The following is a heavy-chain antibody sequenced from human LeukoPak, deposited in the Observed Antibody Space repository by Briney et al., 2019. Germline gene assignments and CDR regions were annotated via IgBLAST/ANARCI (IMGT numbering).Heavy chain of an antibody. J-gene: IGHJ5*02. CDR2: IYYSGST. CDR3: ARQDSYYNWFDP. CDR1: GGSISSYY. D-gene: IGHD1-26*01. Sequence: SETLSLTCTVSGGSISSYYWSWIRQPPGKGLEWIGYIYYSGSTNYNLSLKSRVTISVDTSKNQFSLKLSSVTAADTAVYYCARQDSYYNWFDPWGQGTLVTVSS. V-gene: IGHV4-59*08.